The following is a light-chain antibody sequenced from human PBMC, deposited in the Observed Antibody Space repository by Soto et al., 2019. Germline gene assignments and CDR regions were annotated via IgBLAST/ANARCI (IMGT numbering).Light chain of an antibody. CDR3: AAWDDSLNGLV. J-gene: IGLJ2*01. CDR1: SSNIGSKP. Sequence: QSVLNQPPSASGTPGQRVTISCSGSSSNIGSKPVNWYQQLPGAAPKLLIHNTNQRPSGVPDRFSGSKSGTSASLAISGLQSDDEAHYYCAAWDDSLNGLVFGGGTKLTVL. CDR2: NTN. V-gene: IGLV1-44*01.